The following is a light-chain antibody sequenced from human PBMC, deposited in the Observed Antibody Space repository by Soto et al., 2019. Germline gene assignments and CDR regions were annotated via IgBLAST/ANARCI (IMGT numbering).Light chain of an antibody. J-gene: IGKJ1*01. Sequence: DIQMTQSPSTLSASVGDRGTITCRARQRISSWLAWHQQKPGKAPRLLIYKASNLESGVPSRFSGSGSGTEFTLTITSRQPDDSPTYYCQQYNYNWTFGQGSKVEIK. CDR3: QQYNYNWT. CDR2: KAS. CDR1: QRISSW. V-gene: IGKV1-5*03.